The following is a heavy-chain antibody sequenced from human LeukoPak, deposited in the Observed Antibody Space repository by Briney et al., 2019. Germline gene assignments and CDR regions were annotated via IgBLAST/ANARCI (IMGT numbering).Heavy chain of an antibody. CDR1: GFTFSSYS. V-gene: IGHV3-21*04. Sequence: PGGSLRLSCAASGFTFSSYSMNWVRQAPGKGLEWVSSITSSSSYIYYADSVKGRFTISRDNAKNSLYLQMNSLRAEDTALYYCARGQQLEFDYWGQGTLVTVSS. CDR3: ARGQQLEFDY. D-gene: IGHD6-13*01. CDR2: ITSSSSYI. J-gene: IGHJ4*02.